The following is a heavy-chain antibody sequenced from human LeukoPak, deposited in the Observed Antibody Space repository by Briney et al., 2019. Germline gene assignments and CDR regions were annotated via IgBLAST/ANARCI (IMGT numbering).Heavy chain of an antibody. CDR1: GLTFSSYA. CDR3: ARDHCSSTSCYAFDY. J-gene: IGHJ4*02. Sequence: GGSLRLSCAASGLTFSSYAMHWVRQAPGKGLEWVAVISYDGSNKYYADSVKGRFTISRDNSKNTLYLQMNSLRAEDTAVYYCARDHCSSTSCYAFDYWGQGTLVTVSS. V-gene: IGHV3-30*04. CDR2: ISYDGSNK. D-gene: IGHD2-2*01.